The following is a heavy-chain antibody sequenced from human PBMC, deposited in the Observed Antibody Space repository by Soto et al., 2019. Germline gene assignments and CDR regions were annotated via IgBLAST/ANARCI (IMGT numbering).Heavy chain of an antibody. J-gene: IGHJ4*02. D-gene: IGHD1-26*01. V-gene: IGHV3-21*01. CDR2: ISISGSYL. Sequence: LRLSCAASGFTFNIFSMTWVRQTPGKGLEWVSSISISGSYLYYSDSAKGRFTISRDNTNNSLYLHMNNLRADDTAVYYCARVGGRYGGVPYFDYWGQGTQVTVSS. CDR1: GFTFNIFS. CDR3: ARVGGRYGGVPYFDY.